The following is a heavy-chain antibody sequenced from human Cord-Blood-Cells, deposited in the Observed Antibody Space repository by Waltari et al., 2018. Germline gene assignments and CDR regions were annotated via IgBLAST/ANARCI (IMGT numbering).Heavy chain of an antibody. CDR1: GFTFSSYA. D-gene: IGHD1-26*01. CDR2: ISGRGGST. J-gene: IGHJ4*02. V-gene: IGHV3-23*01. CDR3: AKDRRSYYYFDY. Sequence: EVQLLESGGGLVQPGGSLRLSCAASGFTFSSYAMSWVRQAPGKGLEWVSAISGRGGSTYYADSGKGRFTISRDNSKNTLYLQMNSLRAEDTAVYYCAKDRRSYYYFDYWGQGTLVTVSS.